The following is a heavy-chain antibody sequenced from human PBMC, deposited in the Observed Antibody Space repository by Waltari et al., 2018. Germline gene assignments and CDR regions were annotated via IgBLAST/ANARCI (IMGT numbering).Heavy chain of an antibody. Sequence: QLLESGGGWIQPGGSLRLSCVASGFTFSTFAISWVRQAPGKGLEWVSGITSGGGDTYYADSVRGRFTISRDNARNRLYLQMNSLRDEDTAVYYCAKEIHTIGRPCFDCWGQGVRVTVSS. CDR2: ITSGGGDT. CDR1: GFTFSTFA. V-gene: IGHV3-23*01. J-gene: IGHJ4*02. CDR3: AKEIHTIGRPCFDC.